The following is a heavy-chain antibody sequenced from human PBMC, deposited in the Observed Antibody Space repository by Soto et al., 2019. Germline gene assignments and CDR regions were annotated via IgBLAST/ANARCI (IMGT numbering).Heavy chain of an antibody. CDR3: PRAGRDGYIRDSARDYYGMDV. V-gene: IGHV1-69*13. Sequence: SVKVSCKASGGPCSSYAISCERQAPGQGLEWMGGIIPIFGTAKYAQKFPVRVTIXAKESTGTSYMELSSMRSEETAVYYCPRAGRDGYIRDSARDYYGMDVAGQGTTVTVSS. D-gene: IGHD5-12*01. CDR1: GGPCSSYA. CDR2: IIPIFGTA. J-gene: IGHJ6*02.